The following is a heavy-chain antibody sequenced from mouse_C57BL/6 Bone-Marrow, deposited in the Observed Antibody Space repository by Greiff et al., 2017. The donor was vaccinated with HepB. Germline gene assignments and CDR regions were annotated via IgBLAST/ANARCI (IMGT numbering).Heavy chain of an antibody. V-gene: IGHV6-3*01. CDR2: IRLKSDNYAT. CDR3: TAGRYYYGSSLAY. CDR1: GFTFSNYW. D-gene: IGHD1-1*01. J-gene: IGHJ3*01. Sequence: EVKVEESGGGLVQPGGSMKLSCVASGFTFSNYWMNWVRQSPEKGLEWVAQIRLKSDNYATHYAESVKGRFTIARDDSKSSVYLQMNNLRAEDTGIYYCTAGRYYYGSSLAYWGQGTLVTVSA.